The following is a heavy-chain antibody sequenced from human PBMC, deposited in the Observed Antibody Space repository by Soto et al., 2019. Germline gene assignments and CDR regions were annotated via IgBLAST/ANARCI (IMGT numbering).Heavy chain of an antibody. J-gene: IGHJ6*02. D-gene: IGHD1-26*01. CDR3: ARRPSSGSSRYGMDV. CDR2: IIHIFGTA. V-gene: IGHV1-69*06. Sequence: QVQLVQSGAEVKKPGSSVKVSCKASGGTFSSYAISWVRQAPGQGLEWLGGIIHIFGTANYAQKFQGRVTITADKSTSTAYMELSSMRSEDTAVYYCARRPSSGSSRYGMDVWGQGTTVTVSS. CDR1: GGTFSSYA.